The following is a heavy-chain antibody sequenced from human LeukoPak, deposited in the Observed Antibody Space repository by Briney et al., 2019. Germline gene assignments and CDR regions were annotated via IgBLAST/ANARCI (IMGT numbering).Heavy chain of an antibody. CDR3: ARVGDSGAYGSGVFDF. D-gene: IGHD3-10*01. J-gene: IGHJ4*02. Sequence: SETLSFTCTVSGGSISSYYWSWIRQPAGKGLEWIGRIYTSGSTNYNPSLKSRVTMSVDTSKTQFSLKLNSVIAADTAVYYCARVGDSGAYGSGVFDFWGQGTLVTVSS. CDR2: IYTSGST. CDR1: GGSISSYY. V-gene: IGHV4-4*07.